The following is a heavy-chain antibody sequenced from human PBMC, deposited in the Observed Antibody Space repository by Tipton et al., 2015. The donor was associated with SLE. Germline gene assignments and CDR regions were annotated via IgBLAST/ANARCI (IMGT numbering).Heavy chain of an antibody. CDR2: VHYNGRS. D-gene: IGHD4-17*01. V-gene: IGHV4-39*07. Sequence: TLSLTCSVSGGSISSNVYYWGWMRQSPGKGLEWIANVHYNGRSYSNPSLKSRVTTSLDTSNNQFSLKLFSVTAADTAVYYCARANGDHDAFDIWGQGTMVTVSS. CDR1: GGSISSNVYY. CDR3: ARANGDHDAFDI. J-gene: IGHJ3*02.